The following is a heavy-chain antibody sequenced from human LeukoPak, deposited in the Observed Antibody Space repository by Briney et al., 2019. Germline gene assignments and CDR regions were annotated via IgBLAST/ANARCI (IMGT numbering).Heavy chain of an antibody. D-gene: IGHD3-9*01. J-gene: IGHJ1*01. Sequence: PSETLSLTCAVYGGSFSGYYWSWIRQPPGKGLEWIGEINHSGSTNHNPSLKSRVTISVDTSNNQFSLKLSSVTAADTAVYYCARGAHVLRYFDWSAGVTEYFQHWGQGTLVTVSS. V-gene: IGHV4-34*01. CDR3: ARGAHVLRYFDWSAGVTEYFQH. CDR2: INHSGST. CDR1: GGSFSGYY.